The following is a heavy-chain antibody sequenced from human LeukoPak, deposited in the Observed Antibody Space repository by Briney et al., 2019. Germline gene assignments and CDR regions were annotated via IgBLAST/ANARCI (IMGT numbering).Heavy chain of an antibody. D-gene: IGHD2-8*01. CDR1: GFPFDDYA. Sequence: GGSLRLSCAASGFPFDDYAMLWVRQAPGKGLEWVSFISWHGGTTYYADSVKGRFTISRDNAKNSLYLQMNSLRAEDTAVYYCAGALLTSRCTNGVCYTGKAVNAGFDYWGQGTLVTVSS. CDR2: ISWHGGTT. CDR3: AGALLTSRCTNGVCYTGKAVNAGFDY. V-gene: IGHV3-43D*03. J-gene: IGHJ4*02.